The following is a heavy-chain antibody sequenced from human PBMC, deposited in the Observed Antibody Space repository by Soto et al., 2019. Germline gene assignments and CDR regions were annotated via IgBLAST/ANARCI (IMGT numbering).Heavy chain of an antibody. CDR3: ARDLTAAGDY. CDR1: GYTFTSYG. D-gene: IGHD6-13*01. CDR2: ISAYNGNT. V-gene: IGHV1-18*01. Sequence: QVQLVHSGAAVKKPGDSVKVSCKASGYTFTSYGISWVRQDPGQWLEWMGWISAYNGNTNYAQKLQGRVTMTTDTATSTAYMELRSLRSDDKAVYYCARDLTAAGDYWGQGTLVTVSS. J-gene: IGHJ4*02.